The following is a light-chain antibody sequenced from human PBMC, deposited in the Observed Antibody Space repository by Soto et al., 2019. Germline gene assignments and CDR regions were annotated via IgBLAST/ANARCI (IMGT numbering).Light chain of an antibody. CDR3: QQYNDNWK. CDR2: KAS. CDR1: QSISSW. Sequence: HTPHSLSTPSPSVRDRATKNCRSRQSISSWLAWYQQKPGKAPRLLIYKASNLESGVPSRFSGSGSGTEFTLTISSLQPDDSATYYCQQYNDNWKFGQGTKVDSK. V-gene: IGKV1-5*03. J-gene: IGKJ1*01.